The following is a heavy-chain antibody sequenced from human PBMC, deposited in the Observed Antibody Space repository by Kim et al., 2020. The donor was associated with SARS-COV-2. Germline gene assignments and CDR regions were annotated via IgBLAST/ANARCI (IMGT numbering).Heavy chain of an antibody. Sequence: GKGLGWMGIIYPGDSKTRYSPSFQGQVTISVDKSISAAHLQWSSLKASDSAMYYCARGSIGPTPPWFDPWGQGTLVTVSS. J-gene: IGHJ5*02. CDR2: IYPGDSKT. CDR3: ARGSIGPTPPWFDP. D-gene: IGHD1-1*01. V-gene: IGHV5-51*01.